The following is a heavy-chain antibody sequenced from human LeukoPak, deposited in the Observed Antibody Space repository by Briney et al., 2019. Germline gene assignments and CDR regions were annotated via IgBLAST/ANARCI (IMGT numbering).Heavy chain of an antibody. Sequence: ASVKVSCKASGYTFTSYYMHWVRQAPGQGLEWMGWINPNSGGTNYAQKFQGRVTMTRDTSISTAYMELSRLRSDDTAVYYCARDEGGYSYTFDYWGQGTLVTVSS. CDR3: ARDEGGYSYTFDY. D-gene: IGHD5-18*01. V-gene: IGHV1-2*02. J-gene: IGHJ4*02. CDR1: GYTFTSYY. CDR2: INPNSGGT.